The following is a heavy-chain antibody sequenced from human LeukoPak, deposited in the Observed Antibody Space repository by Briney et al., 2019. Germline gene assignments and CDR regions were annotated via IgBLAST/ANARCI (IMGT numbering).Heavy chain of an antibody. Sequence: GGSLRLSCAASGFTFSSYAMHWVRQAPGKGLEWVAVISYDGSNKYYADSVKGRFTISRDNSKNTLYLQMNSLRAEDTAVYYCARGDWGSPFDYWGQGTLVTVSS. V-gene: IGHV3-30-3*01. CDR3: ARGDWGSPFDY. CDR1: GFTFSSYA. D-gene: IGHD7-27*01. J-gene: IGHJ4*02. CDR2: ISYDGSNK.